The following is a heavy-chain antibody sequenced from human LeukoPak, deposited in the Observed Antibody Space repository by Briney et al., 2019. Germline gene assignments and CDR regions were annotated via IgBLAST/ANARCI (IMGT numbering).Heavy chain of an antibody. CDR3: ANNEGP. CDR2: ISWNSGSI. V-gene: IGHV3-9*01. Sequence: PGGSLRLSCAASGFTFDDYAMHWVRQAPGKGLEWVSGISWNSGSIGYADSVKGRFTISRDNAKNSLYLQMNSLRAEDTALYYCANNEGPWGQGTLVTVSS. D-gene: IGHD2-8*01. CDR1: GFTFDDYA. J-gene: IGHJ5*02.